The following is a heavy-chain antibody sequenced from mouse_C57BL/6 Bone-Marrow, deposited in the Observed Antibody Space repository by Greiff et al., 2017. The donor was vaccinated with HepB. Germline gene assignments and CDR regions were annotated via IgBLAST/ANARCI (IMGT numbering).Heavy chain of an antibody. CDR3: TIHYYGSSPYWYFDV. D-gene: IGHD1-1*01. Sequence: QVQLQQSGPGLVAPSQCLSITCTVSGFSLTSYAISWVRQPPGKGLEWLGVIWTGGGTNYNSALISRLSISKDNSKSQVFLKMNSLQTDDTARYYCTIHYYGSSPYWYFDVWGTGTTVTVSS. CDR2: IWTGGGT. CDR1: GFSLTSYA. J-gene: IGHJ1*03. V-gene: IGHV2-9-1*01.